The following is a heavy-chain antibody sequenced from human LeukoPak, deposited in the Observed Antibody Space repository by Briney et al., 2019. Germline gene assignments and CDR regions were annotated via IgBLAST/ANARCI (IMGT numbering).Heavy chain of an antibody. D-gene: IGHD2-2*01. V-gene: IGHV1-2*02. CDR1: GYTFTSYG. CDR2: INPNSGGT. J-gene: IGHJ6*03. CDR3: ARGDIVVDLGYYYYYMDV. Sequence: GASVKVSCKASGYTFTSYGISWVRQAPGQGLEWMGWINPNSGGTNYAQKFQGRVTMTRDTSTSTAYMELSRLRSDDTAVYYCARGDIVVDLGYYYYYMDVWGKGTTVTVSS.